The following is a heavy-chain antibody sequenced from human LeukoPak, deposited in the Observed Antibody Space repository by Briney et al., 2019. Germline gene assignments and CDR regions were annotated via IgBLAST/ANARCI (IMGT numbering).Heavy chain of an antibody. CDR3: AKIMGRDYGDYSDAFDI. Sequence: GGTMRLSCAASGFTFRGYAMSWIRQAPGKGLEWVSSISGSGGSTYYADSVKGRFTISRDNSKNTLYLQMNSLRAEDTAVYYCAKIMGRDYGDYSDAFDIWGQGTMVTVSS. CDR1: GFTFRGYA. CDR2: ISGSGGST. J-gene: IGHJ3*02. V-gene: IGHV3-23*01. D-gene: IGHD4-17*01.